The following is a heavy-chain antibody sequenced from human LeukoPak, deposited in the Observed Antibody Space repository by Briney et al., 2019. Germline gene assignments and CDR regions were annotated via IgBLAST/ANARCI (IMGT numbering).Heavy chain of an antibody. CDR3: ARTRRDGYNCDLDF. Sequence: ASVKVSCKASGYSFTGHHIHWVRQAPGQGLEWMGWISPDTAVTNYAQKFQGRVTMTRDSSISTAYMDLSRLSSDDTALYYCARTRRDGYNCDLDFWGQGTLATVSS. J-gene: IGHJ1*01. D-gene: IGHD5-24*01. V-gene: IGHV1-2*02. CDR2: ISPDTAVT. CDR1: GYSFTGHH.